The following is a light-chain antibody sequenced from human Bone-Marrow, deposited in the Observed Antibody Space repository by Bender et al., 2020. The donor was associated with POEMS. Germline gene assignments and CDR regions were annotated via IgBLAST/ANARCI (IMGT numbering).Light chain of an antibody. J-gene: IGLJ2*01. CDR3: SSCAGSNIFV. V-gene: IGLV2-8*01. CDR1: SSDIGSYNY. CDR2: EVD. Sequence: QSALTQPPSASGSPGQSVTISCTGTSSDIGSYNYVSWYQQHPGKAPKLIIYEVDKRPSGVPHRFSGSKSDNTASLTVSGLQADDEADYFCSSCAGSNIFVFGGGTKLTVL.